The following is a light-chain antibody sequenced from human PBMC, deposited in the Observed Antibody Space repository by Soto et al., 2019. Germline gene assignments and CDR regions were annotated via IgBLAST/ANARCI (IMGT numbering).Light chain of an antibody. CDR3: QQYGYSSYT. Sequence: DTVLTQSPGTLSSSPGERATLSCRASQTVTSNFLAWYQQKPGQAPRLLIFGASRRAPGIPDRFSGSGSGTDFTLTISRLEPEDFAVYYCQQYGYSSYTFGQGTKVEIK. CDR2: GAS. V-gene: IGKV3-20*01. J-gene: IGKJ2*01. CDR1: QTVTSNF.